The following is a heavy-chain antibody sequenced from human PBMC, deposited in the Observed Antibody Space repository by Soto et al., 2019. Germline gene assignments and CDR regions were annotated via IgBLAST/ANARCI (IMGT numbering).Heavy chain of an antibody. CDR2: IYYSGNT. CDR1: GDSVTSGNYY. CDR3: ARIPVDTSMTYWFDP. J-gene: IGHJ5*01. V-gene: IGHV4-61*01. Sequence: SETLSLTCTVSGDSVTSGNYYWSWIRQPPGKGLEWIGYIYYSGNTNYSPSLKSRVTMSLDRSNNQFSLNLSSVTAADTAVYYCARIPVDTSMTYWFDPWGQGILVTVS. D-gene: IGHD5-18*01.